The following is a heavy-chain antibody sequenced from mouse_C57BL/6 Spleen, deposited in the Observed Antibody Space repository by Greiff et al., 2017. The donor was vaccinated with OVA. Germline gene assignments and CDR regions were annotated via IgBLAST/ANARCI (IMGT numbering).Heavy chain of an antibody. Sequence: VQLQQSGAELVKPGASVKISCKASGYAFSSYWMNWVKQRPGKGLEWIGQIYPGDGDTNYNGKFKGKAPLTADKSSSTAYMQLSSLTSEDSAVYFCARGIYDGYPYAMDYWGQGTSVTVSS. CDR2: IYPGDGDT. CDR1: GYAFSSYW. D-gene: IGHD2-3*01. CDR3: ARGIYDGYPYAMDY. V-gene: IGHV1-80*01. J-gene: IGHJ4*01.